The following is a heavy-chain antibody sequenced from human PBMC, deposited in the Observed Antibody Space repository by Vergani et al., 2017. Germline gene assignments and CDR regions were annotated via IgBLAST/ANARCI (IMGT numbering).Heavy chain of an antibody. CDR2: IIPIFGIA. V-gene: IGHV1-69*17. Sequence: QVQLVQSGAEVKKPGSSVKVSCKASGGTFSSYAISWVRQAPGQGLEWMGGIIPIFGIANYAQKFQGRVTITADKSTSTAYMELSSLRSEDTAVYYCASCSGGSCYSSYYYGMDVWGQGTTVTVSS. J-gene: IGHJ6*02. CDR1: GGTFSSYA. CDR3: ASCSGGSCYSSYYYGMDV. D-gene: IGHD2-15*01.